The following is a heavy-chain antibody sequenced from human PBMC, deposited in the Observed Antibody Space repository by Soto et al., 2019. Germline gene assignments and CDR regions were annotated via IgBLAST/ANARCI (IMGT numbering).Heavy chain of an antibody. Sequence: QLQLQESGPGLVKPSETLSLTCNVSGGSISSSRSYWAWFRQPPGKELEWIANIFYAGNNYYNPSLKSRGTVSVDTSKNQFSLKLDSVTAADTAVYYCARQAAAPGIDLWFDPWGQGTLVTVSS. CDR3: ARQAAAPGIDLWFDP. CDR1: GGSISSSRSY. CDR2: IFYAGNN. J-gene: IGHJ5*02. V-gene: IGHV4-39*01. D-gene: IGHD6-13*01.